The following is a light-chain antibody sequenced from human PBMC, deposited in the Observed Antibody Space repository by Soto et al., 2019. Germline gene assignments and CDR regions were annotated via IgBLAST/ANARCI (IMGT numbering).Light chain of an antibody. CDR1: KLGHKF. CDR3: QAWDSSTVI. Sequence: SYELTQPPSVSVSPGQTTRITCFGDKLGHKFVSWYRQKPGQSPLVVIFEDNRRPSGIPERFSGSNSDNTATLTISGTQTVDEADYFCQAWDSSTVIFGGGTKVNVL. J-gene: IGLJ2*01. CDR2: EDN. V-gene: IGLV3-1*01.